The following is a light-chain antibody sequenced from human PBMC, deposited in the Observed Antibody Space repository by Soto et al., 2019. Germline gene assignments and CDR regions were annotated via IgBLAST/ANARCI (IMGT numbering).Light chain of an antibody. J-gene: IGKJ4*01. CDR1: QSLAHSDGNTY. CDR3: MQVTQFPPT. V-gene: IGKV2-24*01. CDR2: KIS. Sequence: DIVMTQTPLPSPVTLGQPASISCRSSQSLAHSDGNTYLSWFQQRPGQPPRLLLYKISNRLSGVPDRCSGGGGGTDFSLKISRVEAEDVGVYYCMQVTQFPPTFGGGTKVEIK.